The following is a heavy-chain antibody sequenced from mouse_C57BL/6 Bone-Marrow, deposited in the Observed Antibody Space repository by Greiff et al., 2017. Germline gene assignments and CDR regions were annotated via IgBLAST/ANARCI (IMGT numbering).Heavy chain of an antibody. CDR2: IYPGNSDT. D-gene: IGHD2-3*01. V-gene: IGHV1-5*01. Sequence: EVQLQESGTVLARPGASVKMSCKTSGYTFTSYWMHWVKQRPGQGLEWIGAIYPGNSDTSYNQKFKGKAKLTAVTSASTAYMALSSLTNEDSAVYYCTRSFDGYYTWFAYWGQGTLVTVSA. CDR1: GYTFTSYW. J-gene: IGHJ3*01. CDR3: TRSFDGYYTWFAY.